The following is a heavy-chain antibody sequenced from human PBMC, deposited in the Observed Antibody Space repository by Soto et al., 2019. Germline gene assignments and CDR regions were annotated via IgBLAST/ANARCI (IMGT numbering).Heavy chain of an antibody. D-gene: IGHD6-6*01. CDR1: GGSISSYY. V-gene: IGHV4-59*01. CDR3: ARDPSSSPPHYFDY. Sequence: QVQLQESGPGLVKPSETLSLTCTVSGGSISSYYWSWIRQPPGKGLEWIGYIYYSGSTNYNPSLKSRVTISVDTSKNQFSLKLSSVTAADTAVYYCARDPSSSPPHYFDYWGQGTLVTFSS. J-gene: IGHJ4*02. CDR2: IYYSGST.